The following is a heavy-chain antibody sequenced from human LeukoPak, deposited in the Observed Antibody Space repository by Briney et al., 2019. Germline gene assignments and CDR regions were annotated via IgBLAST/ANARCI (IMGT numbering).Heavy chain of an antibody. D-gene: IGHD4-17*01. V-gene: IGHV3-74*01. Sequence: GGSLRLSCAASGFTFSSYWMHWVRQAPGKGLVWVSRINSDGSSTSYADSVKGRFTISRDNAKNMLYLQMNSLRAEDTAVYYCARKSHYGDYVDYWGQGTLVTVSS. CDR2: INSDGSST. J-gene: IGHJ4*02. CDR1: GFTFSSYW. CDR3: ARKSHYGDYVDY.